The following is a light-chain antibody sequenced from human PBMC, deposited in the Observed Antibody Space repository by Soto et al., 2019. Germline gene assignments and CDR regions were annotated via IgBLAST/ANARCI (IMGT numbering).Light chain of an antibody. CDR1: ESVASSY. CDR3: QQYGRSPWT. J-gene: IGKJ1*01. Sequence: EIVLTQSPGTLSLSPGEGATLSCRASESVASSYLAWYQQIPGQAPRLPIYGASSRATGIPDRFSGSGSGTDFTLTITRLQPEDFAVYYCQQYGRSPWTSGQGTKVEI. V-gene: IGKV3-20*01. CDR2: GAS.